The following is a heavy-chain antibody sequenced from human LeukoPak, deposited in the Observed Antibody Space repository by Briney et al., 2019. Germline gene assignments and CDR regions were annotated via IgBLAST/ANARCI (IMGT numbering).Heavy chain of an antibody. J-gene: IGHJ4*02. CDR2: IYYSGST. CDR3: ARGGKAAAGFDY. D-gene: IGHD6-13*01. V-gene: IGHV4-59*01. Sequence: SETLSLTCTVSGGSISSYYWSWIRQPPGKGLEWIGYIYYSGSTNYNPSLKSRVTISVDTSKNQFSLKLSSVTAADTAVYYCARGGKAAAGFDYWGQGTLVTVSS. CDR1: GGSISSYY.